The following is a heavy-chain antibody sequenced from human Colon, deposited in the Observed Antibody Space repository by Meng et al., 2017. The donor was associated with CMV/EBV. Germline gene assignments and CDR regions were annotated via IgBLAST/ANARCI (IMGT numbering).Heavy chain of an antibody. CDR2: INSNSGGT. D-gene: IGHD3-3*01. Sequence: ASVKVSCKASGYTFTSYDINWVRQATGQGLEWMGWINSNSGGTKYAQKFHDRVTMTRDTSIRTAYMELSRLTSDDTAVYFCARSRGRSGFTTSYNWFDPWGQGTLVTVSS. CDR1: GYTFTSYD. CDR3: ARSRGRSGFTTSYNWFDP. V-gene: IGHV1-2*02. J-gene: IGHJ5*02.